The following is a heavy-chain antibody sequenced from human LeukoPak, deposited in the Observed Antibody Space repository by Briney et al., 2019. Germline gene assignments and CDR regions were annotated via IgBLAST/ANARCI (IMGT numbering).Heavy chain of an antibody. J-gene: IGHJ3*02. CDR2: IYYSGSI. V-gene: IGHV4-28*05. Sequence: SETLSLTCAVPGYSLSSSKWGAWIRQPPGKGLEWIGYIYYSGSIYYNPSLKSRVTMSVDTSKNQFSLKLSSVTAVDTAVYYCARSGSSSWIDAFDIWGQGTMVTVSS. D-gene: IGHD6-13*01. CDR1: GYSLSSSKW. CDR3: ARSGSSSWIDAFDI.